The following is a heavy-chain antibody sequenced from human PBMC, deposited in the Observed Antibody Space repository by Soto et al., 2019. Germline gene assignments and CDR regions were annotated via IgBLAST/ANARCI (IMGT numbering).Heavy chain of an antibody. CDR3: AREPPETPPDY. V-gene: IGHV1-18*01. CDR2: ISSKNGNT. Sequence: QFQLVQSGADVKKPGASVKVSCKASGYTFSDYGVSWVRQAPGQGLDWMGWISSKNGNTNFAQKFRGRVTMTTDPSKSTVYMELRSLRPDDTAVYYCAREPPETPPDYWGQGTLVTVSS. CDR1: GYTFSDYG. J-gene: IGHJ4*02.